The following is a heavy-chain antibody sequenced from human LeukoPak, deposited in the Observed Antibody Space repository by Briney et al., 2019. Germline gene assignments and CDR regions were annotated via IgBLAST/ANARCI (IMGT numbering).Heavy chain of an antibody. CDR2: INHSGST. CDR1: GGSFSGYY. CDR3: ATVGRLEGAAFDY. Sequence: PSETLSLTCAVYGGSFSGYYWSWIRQPPGKGLEWIGEINHSGSTNYNPSLKSRVTISVGTSKNQFSLKLSSVTAADTAVYYCATVGRLEGAAFDYWGQGTLVTVSS. V-gene: IGHV4-34*01. D-gene: IGHD1-26*01. J-gene: IGHJ4*02.